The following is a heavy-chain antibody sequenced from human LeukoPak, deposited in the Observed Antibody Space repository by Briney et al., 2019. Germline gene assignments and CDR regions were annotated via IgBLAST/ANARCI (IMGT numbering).Heavy chain of an antibody. J-gene: IGHJ4*02. Sequence: PSETLSLTCTVSGGSISSYYWSWIRQPPGKGLEWIGYIYYSGSTNYNPSLKSRVTISVDTSKNQFSLKLSSVTAADTAVYYCTSGGMDCSFIGLPDYWGQGTLVTVSS. CDR1: GGSISSYY. CDR3: TSGGMDCSFIGLPDY. V-gene: IGHV4-59*01. D-gene: IGHD2-21*01. CDR2: IYYSGST.